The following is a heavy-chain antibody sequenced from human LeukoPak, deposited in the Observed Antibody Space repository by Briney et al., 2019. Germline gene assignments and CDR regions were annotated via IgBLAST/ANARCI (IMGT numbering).Heavy chain of an antibody. CDR3: TTDRGYSYGSDY. CDR1: GFTFSNAW. V-gene: IGHV3-15*01. CDR2: IKSKTDGGTT. D-gene: IGHD5-18*01. Sequence: GESLRLSCAASGFTFSNAWMSWVRQAPGKGLEWVGRIKSKTDGGTTDYAAPVKGRFTISRDDSKNTLYLQMNSLKTEDTAVYYCTTDRGYSYGSDYWGQGTLVTVSS. J-gene: IGHJ4*02.